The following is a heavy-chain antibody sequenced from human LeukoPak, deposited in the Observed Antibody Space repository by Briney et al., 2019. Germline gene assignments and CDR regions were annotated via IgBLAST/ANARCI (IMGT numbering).Heavy chain of an antibody. Sequence: GGSLRLSCSASGFTFSSSAMHWVRQAPGKGPEYVSTISSNGGSTYFAESVKGRFPISRDNSKHTVYLQMSSLRPEDTAVYYCVKSIGSLAFDYWGPGTRVTVSS. D-gene: IGHD6-6*01. CDR2: ISSNGGST. CDR3: VKSIGSLAFDY. CDR1: GFTFSSSA. V-gene: IGHV3-64D*06. J-gene: IGHJ4*02.